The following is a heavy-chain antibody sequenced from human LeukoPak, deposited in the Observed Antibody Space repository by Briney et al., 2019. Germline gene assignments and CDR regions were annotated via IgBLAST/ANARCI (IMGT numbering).Heavy chain of an antibody. V-gene: IGHV3-23*01. CDR1: GFSFSNFG. CDR3: AKGLGEFASAPDS. J-gene: IGHJ5*01. D-gene: IGHD6-6*01. CDR2: IFGSGITT. Sequence: GGSLRLSCAASGFSFSNFGMSWLRRAPGKGLDWVSAIFGSGITTYYADSVKGRFIISRDNSQNRLFLQVNSLRVEDTAVYYCAKGLGEFASAPDSWGQGTLVTVSS.